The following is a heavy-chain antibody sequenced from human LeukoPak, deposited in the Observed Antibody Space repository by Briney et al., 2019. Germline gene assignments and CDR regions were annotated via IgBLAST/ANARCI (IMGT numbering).Heavy chain of an antibody. V-gene: IGHV4-59*12. CDR3: ARDVVAAAGTKDRDFDY. CDR1: GGSISSYY. J-gene: IGHJ4*02. CDR2: IYYSGST. Sequence: SETLSLTCTVSGGSISSYYWSWIRQPPGKGLEWIGYIYYSGSTNYNPSLKSRVTISVDTSKNQFSLQLNSVTPEDTAVYYCARDVVAAAGTKDRDFDYWGQGTLVTVSS. D-gene: IGHD6-13*01.